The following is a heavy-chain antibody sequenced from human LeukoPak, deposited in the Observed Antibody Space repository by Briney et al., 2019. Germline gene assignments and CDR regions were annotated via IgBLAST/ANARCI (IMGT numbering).Heavy chain of an antibody. CDR3: AELGITMIGGV. CDR1: GFTFSSYE. CDR2: ISSSGSTI. J-gene: IGHJ6*04. V-gene: IGHV3-48*03. Sequence: GGTLRLSCAASGFTFSSYEMNWVRQAPGKGLEWVSYISSSGSTIYYADSVKGRFTISRDNAKNSLYLQMNRLRAEDTAVYYCAELGITMIGGVWGKGTTVTISS. D-gene: IGHD3-10*02.